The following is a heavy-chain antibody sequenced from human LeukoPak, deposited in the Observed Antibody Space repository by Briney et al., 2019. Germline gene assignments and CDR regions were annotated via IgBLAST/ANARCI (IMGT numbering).Heavy chain of an antibody. Sequence: KPSETLSLTCTVSGGSISSYYWSWIQQPAGKGLEWIGRIYTSGSTNYNPSLKSRVTMSVDTSKNQFSLKLSSVTAADTAVYYCARDLTLLLYDSSGYFDYWGQGTLVTVSS. J-gene: IGHJ4*02. CDR1: GGSISSYY. V-gene: IGHV4-4*07. D-gene: IGHD3-22*01. CDR2: IYTSGST. CDR3: ARDLTLLLYDSSGYFDY.